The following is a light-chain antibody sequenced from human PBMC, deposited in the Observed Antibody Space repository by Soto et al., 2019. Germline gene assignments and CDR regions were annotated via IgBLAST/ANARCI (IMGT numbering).Light chain of an antibody. J-gene: IGKJ1*01. V-gene: IGKV3-15*01. CDR3: QQYSDWPWT. CDR2: GAS. Sequence: EIVMTQSPATLSVSPGEGATLSCRASQSINTKLAWYQQKPGQTPRLLISGASTRATEFPARFSGDGSGTEFTLSISSLQSEDFVVYYCQQYSDWPWTFGQGTKVDI. CDR1: QSINTK.